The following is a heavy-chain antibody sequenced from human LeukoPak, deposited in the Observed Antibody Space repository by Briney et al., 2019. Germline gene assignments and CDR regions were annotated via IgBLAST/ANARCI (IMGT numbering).Heavy chain of an antibody. CDR3: ARVQGSYCYFDL. Sequence: GGSLRLSCAASGFTFSSYAMHWVRQAPGKGLEWVAVISYDGSNKYYADSVKGRFTISRDNSKNTLYLQMNSLRAEDTAVYYCARVQGSYCYFDLWGRGTLVTVSS. J-gene: IGHJ2*01. CDR1: GFTFSSYA. V-gene: IGHV3-30*04. CDR2: ISYDGSNK.